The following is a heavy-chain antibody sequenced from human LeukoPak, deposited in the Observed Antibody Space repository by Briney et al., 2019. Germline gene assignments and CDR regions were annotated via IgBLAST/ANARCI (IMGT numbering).Heavy chain of an antibody. V-gene: IGHV4-38-2*02. CDR1: GYSISSGYY. Sequence: SETLSLTCTVSGYSISSGYYWGWIRQPPGKGLEWIVNIYHTGSTYYNPSLKSRVTISVDTSKNQFSLKLRFVTAADTAVYYCARVRCSGGSCPYYYYYYYMDVWGKGTTVTVSS. D-gene: IGHD2-15*01. CDR3: ARVRCSGGSCPYYYYYYYMDV. J-gene: IGHJ6*03. CDR2: IYHTGST.